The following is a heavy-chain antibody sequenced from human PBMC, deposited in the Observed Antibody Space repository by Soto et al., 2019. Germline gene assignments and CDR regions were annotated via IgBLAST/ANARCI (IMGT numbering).Heavy chain of an antibody. D-gene: IGHD3-22*01. CDR1: GGSISSGDYY. CDR2: IYYSGST. V-gene: IGHV4-30-4*01. J-gene: IGHJ4*02. CDR3: ARVGYYYDSSGYKYYFDY. Sequence: SETLSLTCTVSGGSISSGDYYWSWIRQPPGKGLEWIGYIYYSGSTYYNPSLKSRVTISVDTSKYQFSLKLSSVTAADTAVYYCARVGYYYDSSGYKYYFDYWGQGTLVTVSS.